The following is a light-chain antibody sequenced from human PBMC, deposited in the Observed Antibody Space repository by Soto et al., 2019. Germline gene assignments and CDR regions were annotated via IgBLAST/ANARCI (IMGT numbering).Light chain of an antibody. Sequence: EIVLTQSPGTLSLSPGERATLSCRASQSVSSTYLAWYQQKPGQAPRLLISGASSRETGIPDMFSGSGSGTEFTLTITRLEPEDFAVYYCQQYGSSPKTFGQGTKVDIK. CDR2: GAS. J-gene: IGKJ1*01. CDR3: QQYGSSPKT. V-gene: IGKV3-20*01. CDR1: QSVSSTY.